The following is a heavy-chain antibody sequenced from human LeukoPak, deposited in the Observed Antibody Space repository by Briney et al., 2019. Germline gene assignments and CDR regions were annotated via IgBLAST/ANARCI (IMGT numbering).Heavy chain of an antibody. D-gene: IGHD6-19*01. Sequence: PGGSPRLSCAASGFTFSSYGMHWVRQAPGKGLEWVAVIWYDGSNKYYADSVKGRFTISRDNSKNTLYLQMNSLRAEDTAVYYCARVSQWLDYYYYGMDVWGQGTTVTVSS. J-gene: IGHJ6*02. CDR1: GFTFSSYG. CDR3: ARVSQWLDYYYYGMDV. CDR2: IWYDGSNK. V-gene: IGHV3-33*01.